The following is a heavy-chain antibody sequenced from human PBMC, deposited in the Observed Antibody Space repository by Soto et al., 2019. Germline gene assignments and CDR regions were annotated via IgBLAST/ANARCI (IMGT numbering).Heavy chain of an antibody. CDR3: ATLTGTPYYFEY. D-gene: IGHD7-27*01. CDR2: IIPIFRTA. Sequence: SVKVSCKTSGGTFSTCAITWVRQAPGQGLEWMGGIIPIFRTANYAPIFQGRVTITADESTTTAYMELRSLGSEDTAVYYCATLTGTPYYFEYWGHGTLVTVSS. J-gene: IGHJ4*01. CDR1: GGTFSTCA. V-gene: IGHV1-69*13.